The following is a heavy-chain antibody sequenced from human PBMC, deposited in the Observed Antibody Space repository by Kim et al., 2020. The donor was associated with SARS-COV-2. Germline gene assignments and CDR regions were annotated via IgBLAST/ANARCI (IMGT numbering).Heavy chain of an antibody. D-gene: IGHD3-9*01. CDR2: INHSGST. V-gene: IGHV4-34*01. Sequence: SETLSLTCAVYGGSFSGYYWSWIRQPPGKGLEWIGEINHSGSTNYNPSLKSRVTISVDTSKSQFSLKLSSVTAADTAVYYCARERKSGLLRYFDWLLVGYYFDYWGQGTLVTVSS. CDR1: GGSFSGYY. J-gene: IGHJ4*02. CDR3: ARERKSGLLRYFDWLLVGYYFDY.